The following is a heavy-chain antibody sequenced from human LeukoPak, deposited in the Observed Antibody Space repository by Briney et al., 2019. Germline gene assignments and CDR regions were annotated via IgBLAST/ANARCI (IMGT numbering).Heavy chain of an antibody. CDR1: GGSTSSYH. CDR3: ANLPGY. V-gene: IGHV4-59*08. D-gene: IGHD1-14*01. Sequence: PSETLSLTCTVSGGSTSSYHWSWVRQPPERGLEWIGYISYSGGANYNPSLKSRVTISLDTSKNQFSLKLSSVTAADTAVYYCANLPGYWGQGTLVTVSS. J-gene: IGHJ4*02. CDR2: ISYSGGA.